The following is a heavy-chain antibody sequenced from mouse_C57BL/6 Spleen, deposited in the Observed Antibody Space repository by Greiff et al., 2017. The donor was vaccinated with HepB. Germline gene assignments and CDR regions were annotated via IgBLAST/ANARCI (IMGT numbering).Heavy chain of an antibody. CDR2: ISSGSSTI. CDR1: GFTFSDYG. V-gene: IGHV5-17*01. Sequence: EVQGVESGGGLVKPGGSLKLSCAASGFTFSDYGMHWVRQAPEKGLEWVEYISSGSSTIYYSDKVKGRITISRDNATNTMFLQLTSLRSEDTAMYDCAAPDGYYPSWFAYWGQGTLVTAAA. J-gene: IGHJ3*01. CDR3: AAPDGYYPSWFAY. D-gene: IGHD2-3*01.